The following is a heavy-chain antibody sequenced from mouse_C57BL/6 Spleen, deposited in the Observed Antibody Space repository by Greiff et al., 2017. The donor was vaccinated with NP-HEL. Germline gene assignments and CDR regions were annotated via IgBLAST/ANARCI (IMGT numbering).Heavy chain of an antibody. V-gene: IGHV1-80*01. CDR3: ARSENDGYYPAWFAY. CDR1: GYAFSSYW. Sequence: VQLQQSGAELVKPGASVKISCKASGYAFSSYWMNWVKQRPGKGLEWIGQIYPGDGDTNYNGKFKGKATLTADKSSSTAYMQLSSLTSEDSAVYFCARSENDGYYPAWFAYWGQGTLVTVSA. J-gene: IGHJ3*01. CDR2: IYPGDGDT. D-gene: IGHD2-3*01.